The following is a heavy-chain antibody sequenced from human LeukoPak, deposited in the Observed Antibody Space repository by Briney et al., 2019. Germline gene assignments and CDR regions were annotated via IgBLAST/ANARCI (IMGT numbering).Heavy chain of an antibody. V-gene: IGHV1-18*01. CDR3: ARAYYYDSSCYGTFDP. J-gene: IGHJ5*02. D-gene: IGHD3-22*01. CDR2: ISAYNGNT. Sequence: ASVKVSCKASGYTFTSYGISWVRQAPGQGGEWMGWISAYNGNTNYAQKLQGRATINRDTDKSTAYMELRSLRSDDTAVYYCARAYYYDSSCYGTFDPWGQGTLVTVSS. CDR1: GYTFTSYG.